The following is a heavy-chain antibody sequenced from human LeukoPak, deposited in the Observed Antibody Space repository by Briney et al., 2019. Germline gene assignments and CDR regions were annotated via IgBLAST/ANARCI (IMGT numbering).Heavy chain of an antibody. V-gene: IGHV3-7*01. CDR2: IKQDGSEK. J-gene: IGHJ4*02. CDR3: ARDRDSGYAPDDY. CDR1: GFTFSSYW. Sequence: GGSLRLSCAASGFTFSSYWMSWVRQAPGKGLEWVANIKQDGSEKYYVDSVKGRFTISRDNAKNSLYLQMKSLRAEDTAVYYCARDRDSGYAPDDYWGQGTLVTVSS. D-gene: IGHD5-12*01.